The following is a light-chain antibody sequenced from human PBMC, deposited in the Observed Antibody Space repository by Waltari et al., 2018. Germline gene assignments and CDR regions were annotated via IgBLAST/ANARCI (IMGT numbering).Light chain of an antibody. CDR3: ATWDDSLNGWV. V-gene: IGLV1-44*01. CDR1: GSNTVGRNT. CDR2: SYN. J-gene: IGLJ3*02. Sequence: QSVLTQPPSASGTPGQTVTISCSRSGSNTVGRNTINWYQHLPGTAPKLFIYSYNLRRSGVPDRFSGSGFGASASLAISGLQSEDDGHYYCATWDDSLNGWVFGGGTKLTVL.